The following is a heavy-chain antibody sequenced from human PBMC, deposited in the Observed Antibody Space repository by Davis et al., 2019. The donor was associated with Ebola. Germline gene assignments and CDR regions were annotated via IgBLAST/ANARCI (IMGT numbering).Heavy chain of an antibody. V-gene: IGHV3-33*01. J-gene: IGHJ4*02. CDR2: IWYDGSNK. CDR3: ARDYSGWYGY. CDR1: GFTFSSYG. D-gene: IGHD6-19*01. Sequence: GESLKISCAASGFTFSSYGMHWVRQAPGKGLEWVAVIWYDGSNKYYADSVKGRFTISRDNSKNTLYLQMNSLRAEDTAVYYCARDYSGWYGYWGQGTLVTVSS.